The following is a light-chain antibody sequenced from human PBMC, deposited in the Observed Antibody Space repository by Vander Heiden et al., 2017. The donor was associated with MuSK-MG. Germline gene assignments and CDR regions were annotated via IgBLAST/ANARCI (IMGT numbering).Light chain of an antibody. J-gene: IGKJ3*01. CDR2: WAA. V-gene: IGKV4-1*01. Sequence: DLVMTQSTVSLAVSLGERATINGKSSQSVLYSSNNNNYLAWYQQKPGQPPKLLIYWAATRESGVPDRSSGSGSGTDFTLTISSLQAEDVAVYYCQQYYSTPPAFGPGTKVDIK. CDR3: QQYYSTPPA. CDR1: QSVLYSSNNNNY.